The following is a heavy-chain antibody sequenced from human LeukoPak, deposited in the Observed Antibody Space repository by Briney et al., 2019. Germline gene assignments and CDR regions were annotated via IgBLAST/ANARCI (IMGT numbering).Heavy chain of an antibody. J-gene: IGHJ3*02. CDR2: IYHSGST. Sequence: PSGTLSLTCAVSGGSISSSNWWSWVRQPPGKGLEWIGEIYHSGSTNYNPSLKSRVTISVDKSKNQFSLKLSSVTAADTAVYYCAREGWELLQGGAFDIWGQGTMVTVSS. D-gene: IGHD1-26*01. CDR3: AREGWELLQGGAFDI. CDR1: GGSISSSNW. V-gene: IGHV4-4*02.